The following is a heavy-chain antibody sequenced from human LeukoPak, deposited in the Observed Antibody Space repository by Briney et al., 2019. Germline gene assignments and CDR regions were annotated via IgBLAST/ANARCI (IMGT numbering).Heavy chain of an antibody. CDR3: VKEVPGTTVYD. D-gene: IGHD4-17*01. Sequence: GGSLRLSCAASGFSVSNTYMSWVRQAPGEGLEWVSVIFRGEKTYYADSVKGRFTISRDCSTNTVYLQMASLRAEDTAIYYCVKEVPGTTVYDWGQGTLVTVSS. V-gene: IGHV3-66*01. CDR2: IFRGEKT. J-gene: IGHJ4*02. CDR1: GFSVSNTY.